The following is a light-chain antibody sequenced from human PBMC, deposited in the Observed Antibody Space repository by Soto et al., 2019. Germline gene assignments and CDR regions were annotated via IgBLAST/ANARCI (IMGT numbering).Light chain of an antibody. J-gene: IGKJ1*01. CDR1: QSISGY. CDR2: AAS. Sequence: DIQMTQSPASLSASVGDRVTISCRASQSISGYLNWYQRKPGKAPELLIYAASTLQTGVPSRFSGSGSGTEFTLSINSLQPEDFATYYCQQSFRARSFGQGTRVQF. V-gene: IGKV1-39*01. CDR3: QQSFRARS.